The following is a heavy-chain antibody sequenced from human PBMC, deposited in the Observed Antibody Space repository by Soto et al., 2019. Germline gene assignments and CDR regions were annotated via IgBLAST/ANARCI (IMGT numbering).Heavy chain of an antibody. Sequence: GGSLRLSCAASGLIFSNYAMTWVRQAPGKGLEWVSTISGNGGETFYAESVEGRFTISRGNSENTVYLQMNRLRAEDTAVYYCTRGGRASFYELGDQGXLVTVSS. V-gene: IGHV3-23*01. CDR1: GLIFSNYA. CDR2: ISGNGGET. CDR3: TRGGRASFYEL. D-gene: IGHD3-10*01. J-gene: IGHJ4*02.